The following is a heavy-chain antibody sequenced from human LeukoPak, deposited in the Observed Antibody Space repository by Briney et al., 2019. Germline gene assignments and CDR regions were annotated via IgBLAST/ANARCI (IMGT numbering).Heavy chain of an antibody. CDR3: AKDSSGFYSLFDY. D-gene: IGHD3-22*01. V-gene: IGHV3-48*04. Sequence: GGSLRLSCAASGFTFSIYSLNWVRQAPEKGLEWVAYIGRSGDRTTKYADSVKGRFTISRDNAKNSLYLQMNSLRAEDTAVYYCAKDSSGFYSLFDYWGQGTLVTVSS. J-gene: IGHJ4*02. CDR1: GFTFSIYS. CDR2: IGRSGDRTT.